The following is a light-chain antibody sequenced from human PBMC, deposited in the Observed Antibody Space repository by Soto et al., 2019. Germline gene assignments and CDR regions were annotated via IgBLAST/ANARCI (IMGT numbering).Light chain of an antibody. CDR1: SSDVGGYNY. CDR3: CSYAGSYTYV. V-gene: IGLV2-11*01. Sequence: VLTQPRSVSGSPGQSVTISCTGTSSDVGGYNYVSWYQQHPGRAPKVMIYDVSKRPSGVPDRFSGSKSGNTASLTISGLQAEDEADYYCCSYAGSYTYVFGTGTKVTVL. CDR2: DVS. J-gene: IGLJ1*01.